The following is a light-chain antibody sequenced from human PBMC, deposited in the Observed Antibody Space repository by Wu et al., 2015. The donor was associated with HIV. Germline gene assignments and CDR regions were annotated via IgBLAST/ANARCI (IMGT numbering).Light chain of an antibody. J-gene: IGKJ1*01. V-gene: IGKV3-11*01. CDR1: QSVRNY. CDR2: DAS. Sequence: EIVLTQSPATLSLSPGERATLSCRASQSVRNYLAWFQQKPGQAPRLLIYDASNRATGTPARFSGSGSGTDFTLTISSLEPEDFALYYCQQRNNWPWTFGQGTKVEFK. CDR3: QQRNNWPWT.